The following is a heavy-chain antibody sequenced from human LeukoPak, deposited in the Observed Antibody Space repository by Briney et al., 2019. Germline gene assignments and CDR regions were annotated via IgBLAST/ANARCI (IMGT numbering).Heavy chain of an antibody. CDR2: ISNRGDTT. Sequence: GGSLRLSCAVSGITFSNYAVSWVRQAPGQGLEWVSAISNRGDTTYYTDSVKGRFTISRDNSRNTLYLQMNSLRADDTAVYYCAKVEGVAGPGDYWGQGTLVTVSS. CDR3: AKVEGVAGPGDY. V-gene: IGHV3-23*01. J-gene: IGHJ4*02. CDR1: GITFSNYA. D-gene: IGHD6-19*01.